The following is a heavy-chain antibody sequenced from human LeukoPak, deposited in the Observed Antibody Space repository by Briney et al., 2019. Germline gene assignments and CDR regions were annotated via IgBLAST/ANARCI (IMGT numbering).Heavy chain of an antibody. CDR3: ARAGGSGWYQYYFDY. D-gene: IGHD6-19*01. CDR1: GFTFSTYW. CDR2: IKQDGSEK. Sequence: GGSLRLSCAASGFTFSTYWMSWVRQAPGKGLEWVANIKQDGSEKYYVDSVKGRFTISRDNAKNSLYLQMNSLRAEDTAVSYCARAGGSGWYQYYFDYWGQGTLVTVSS. V-gene: IGHV3-7*04. J-gene: IGHJ4*02.